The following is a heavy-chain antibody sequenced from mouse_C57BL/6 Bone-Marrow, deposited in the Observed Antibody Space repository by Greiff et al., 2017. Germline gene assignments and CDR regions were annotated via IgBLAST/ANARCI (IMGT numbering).Heavy chain of an antibody. Sequence: ESGPGLVKPSQSLSLTCSVTGYSITSGYYWNWIRQFPGNKLEWMGYISYDGSNNYNPSLKNRISITRDTSKNQFFLKLNSVTTEDTATYYCAKTYYDYGPDFDYWGQGTTLTVSS. V-gene: IGHV3-6*01. CDR2: ISYDGSN. D-gene: IGHD2-4*01. CDR3: AKTYYDYGPDFDY. CDR1: GYSITSGYY. J-gene: IGHJ2*01.